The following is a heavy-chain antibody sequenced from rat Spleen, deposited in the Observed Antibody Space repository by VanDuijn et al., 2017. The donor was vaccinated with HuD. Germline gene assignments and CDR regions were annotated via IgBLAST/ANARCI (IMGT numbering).Heavy chain of an antibody. J-gene: IGHJ3*01. D-gene: IGHD1-4*01. CDR2: ISYDGSST. Sequence: EVQLVESGGGLVQPGRSLKLSCAASGFTFSNYGMAWVRQAPTKGLEWVATISYDGSSTYYRDSVKGRFTISRDNAKSTLYLQMDSLRSEDTATYYCARHGYNPFAYWGQGTLVTVSS. V-gene: IGHV5-29*01. CDR1: GFTFSNYG. CDR3: ARHGYNPFAY.